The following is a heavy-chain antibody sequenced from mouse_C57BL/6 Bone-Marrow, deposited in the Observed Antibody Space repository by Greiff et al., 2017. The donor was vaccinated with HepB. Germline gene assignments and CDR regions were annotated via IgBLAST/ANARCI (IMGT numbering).Heavy chain of an antibody. D-gene: IGHD2-4*01. CDR1: GYTFTSYW. CDR2: IYPGNGDT. V-gene: IGHV1-5*01. Sequence: VQLQQSGTVLARPGASVKMSCKTSGYTFTSYWMHWVKQRPGQGLEWIGAIYPGNGDTSYNQKFKGKAKLTAVTSASTAYMELSSLTNEDSAVYYCTTSYYDYDVGYFDYWGQGTTLTVSS. CDR3: TTSYYDYDVGYFDY. J-gene: IGHJ2*01.